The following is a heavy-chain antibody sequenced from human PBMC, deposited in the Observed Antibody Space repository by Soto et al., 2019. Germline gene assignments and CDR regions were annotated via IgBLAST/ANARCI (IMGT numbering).Heavy chain of an antibody. Sequence: ASVKVSCKASGYTFTSYGISWVRQAPGQGLEWMGWISAYNGNTNYAQKLQGRVTMTTDTSTSTAYMELRSLRSDDTAVYYCARDNETYYDVWSGPRGWFDPWGQGTLVTVSS. CDR1: GYTFTSYG. D-gene: IGHD3-3*01. V-gene: IGHV1-18*04. J-gene: IGHJ5*02. CDR2: ISAYNGNT. CDR3: ARDNETYYDVWSGPRGWFDP.